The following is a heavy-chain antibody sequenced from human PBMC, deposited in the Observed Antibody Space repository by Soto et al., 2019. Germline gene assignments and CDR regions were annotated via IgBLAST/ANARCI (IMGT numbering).Heavy chain of an antibody. CDR3: ARYYYDSSGYYPL. J-gene: IGHJ4*02. Sequence: QVQLVESGGGVVQPGRSLRLSCAASGFTFSSYGMHWVRQAPCKGLAWVAVIWSDGSNKYYADSVKGRFTISRDNSKNTLYLQMNSLRAEDTAVYYCARYYYDSSGYYPLWGQGTLVTVSS. CDR1: GFTFSSYG. D-gene: IGHD3-22*01. V-gene: IGHV3-33*01. CDR2: IWSDGSNK.